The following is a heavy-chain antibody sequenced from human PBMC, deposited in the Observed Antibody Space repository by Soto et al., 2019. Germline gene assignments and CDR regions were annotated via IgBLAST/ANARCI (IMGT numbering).Heavy chain of an antibody. CDR3: ASRSSGWYPAFYYYGMDV. Sequence: QVQLVQSGAEVQKPGSSVKVSCKASGGTFSSYAISWVRQAPGQGLEWMGGIIPIFGTANYAQKFQGRVTITADESTSTAYMELSSLRSEDTAVYYCASRSSGWYPAFYYYGMDVWGQGTTVTVSS. D-gene: IGHD6-19*01. CDR1: GGTFSSYA. CDR2: IIPIFGTA. J-gene: IGHJ6*02. V-gene: IGHV1-69*01.